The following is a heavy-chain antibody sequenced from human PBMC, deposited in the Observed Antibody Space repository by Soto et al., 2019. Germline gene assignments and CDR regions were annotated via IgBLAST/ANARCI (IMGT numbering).Heavy chain of an antibody. CDR1: GDTFNNYA. D-gene: IGHD3-10*01. Sequence: QVQLVQSGAEVKKPGASVKVSCKVSGDTFNNYAFNWVRQAPGQGLEWIGWISTYNHNTNYEEKMQGRVSMTTDTSTTTVYLELRSLTSDDTAVYYCARTMVRLVGSGRSRPYGLDVWGQGTTVTVSS. V-gene: IGHV1-18*01. CDR3: ARTMVRLVGSGRSRPYGLDV. CDR2: ISTYNHNT. J-gene: IGHJ6*02.